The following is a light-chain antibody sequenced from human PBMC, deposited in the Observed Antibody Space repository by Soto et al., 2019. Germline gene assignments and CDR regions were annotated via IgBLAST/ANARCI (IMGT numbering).Light chain of an antibody. CDR1: ISDVGGYNY. J-gene: IGLJ2*01. CDR3: SSYPSSSTPLVV. Sequence: QSVLTQPASVSGSPGQSITISCTGTISDVGGYNYVSWYQQHPGKAPKLMIYEVSNRPSGVSNRFSGSKSGNTASLTISGLQAEDEADYYCSSYPSSSTPLVVFGGGTKLTVL. CDR2: EVS. V-gene: IGLV2-14*01.